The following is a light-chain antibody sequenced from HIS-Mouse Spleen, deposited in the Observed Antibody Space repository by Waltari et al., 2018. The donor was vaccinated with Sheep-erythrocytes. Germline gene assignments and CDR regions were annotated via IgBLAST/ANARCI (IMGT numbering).Light chain of an antibody. CDR2: EVS. CDR3: QSADSSGTYPV. Sequence: QSALTQPPSASGSPGQSVTISCTGTSSDVGGYNYVPWYQQHPGKAPKLMIYEVSKRPSGVPDRFSGSSSGTTVTLTISGVQAEDEADYYCQSADSSGTYPVFGGGTKLTVL. CDR1: SSDVGGYNY. V-gene: IGLV2-8*01. J-gene: IGLJ2*01.